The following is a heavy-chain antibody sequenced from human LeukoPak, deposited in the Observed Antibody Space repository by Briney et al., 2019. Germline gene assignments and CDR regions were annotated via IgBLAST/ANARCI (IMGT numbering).Heavy chain of an antibody. V-gene: IGHV4-34*01. D-gene: IGHD6-13*01. CDR3: ASPRIAAAGPVGY. CDR2: INHSGST. CDR1: GGSFSGYY. J-gene: IGHJ4*02. Sequence: SETLSLTCAVYGGSFSGYYWSWIRQPPGKGLEWIGEINHSGSTNYNPSLKSRVTISVDTSKNQFSLKLSSVTAADTAVYYCASPRIAAAGPVGYWGQGTLVTVSS.